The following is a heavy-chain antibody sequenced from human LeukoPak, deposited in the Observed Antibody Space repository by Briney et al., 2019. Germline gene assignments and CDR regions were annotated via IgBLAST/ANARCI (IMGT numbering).Heavy chain of an antibody. CDR1: GYSISTGYY. V-gene: IGHV4-38-2*02. J-gene: IGHJ4*02. CDR3: AGSLSSGWFPFDY. Sequence: SETLSLTCTVSGYSISTGYYWDWIRQPPGKGLEWIGTFYHGGSTYYNPSLKSRVTISVDTSKNQFSLKQNSVTAADTAVYYCAGSLSSGWFPFDYWGQGTLVTVSS. CDR2: FYHGGST. D-gene: IGHD6-19*01.